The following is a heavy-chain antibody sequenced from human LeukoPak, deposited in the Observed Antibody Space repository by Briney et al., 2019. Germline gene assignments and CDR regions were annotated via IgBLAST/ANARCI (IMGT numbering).Heavy chain of an antibody. CDR3: AREVGIGAFDI. J-gene: IGHJ3*02. CDR2: TNHSGST. CDR1: GGSFSGYY. Sequence: SETLSLTCAVYGGSFSGYYWSWIRQPPGKGLEWIGETNHSGSTNYNPSLKSRVTISVDTSKNQFSLKLSSVTAADTAVYYCAREVGIGAFDIWGQGTMVTVSS. V-gene: IGHV4-34*01. D-gene: IGHD6-13*01.